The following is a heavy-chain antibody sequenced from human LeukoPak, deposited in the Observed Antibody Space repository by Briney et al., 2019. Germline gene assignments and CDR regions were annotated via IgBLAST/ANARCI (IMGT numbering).Heavy chain of an antibody. D-gene: IGHD1-7*01. J-gene: IGHJ4*02. CDR3: ARVELWPTAHFDY. Sequence: SETPSLTCTVSGGSISSGAYYWSWIRQHPGKGLEWIGYIYYSGSTYYNPSLKSRVTISVDMSKNQFSLNLNSVIDADTAVYYCARVELWPTAHFDYWGQGTLVTVSS. CDR2: IYYSGST. CDR1: GGSISSGAYY. V-gene: IGHV4-31*03.